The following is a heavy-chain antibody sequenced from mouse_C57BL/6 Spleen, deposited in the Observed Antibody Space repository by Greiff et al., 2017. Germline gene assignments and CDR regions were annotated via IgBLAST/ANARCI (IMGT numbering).Heavy chain of an antibody. D-gene: IGHD1-1*01. CDR1: GYTFTSYW. CDR2: IYPGSGST. V-gene: IGHV1-55*01. J-gene: IGHJ1*03. CDR3: ARPDYYGSSTGDFGV. Sequence: QVHVKQPGAELVKPGASVKMSCKASGYTFTSYWITWVKQRPGQGLEWIGDIYPGSGSTNYNEKFKSKATLTVDTSSSTAYMQRSSLTSGDSAVYYCARPDYYGSSTGDFGVWGTGTTVTVSS.